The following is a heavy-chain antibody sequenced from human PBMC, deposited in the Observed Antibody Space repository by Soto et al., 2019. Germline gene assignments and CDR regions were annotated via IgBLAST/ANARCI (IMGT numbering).Heavy chain of an antibody. V-gene: IGHV4-31*03. CDR2: IYYSGST. CDR1: GGSISSCCYY. Sequence: SETLSLTCTVSGGSISSCCYYWCWIRQHTGKGLEWIGYIYYSGSTYYNPSLKSRVTISVDTSKNQFSLKLSSVTAADTAVYYCARHGGNYYYYGMDVWGQGTTVTVSS. CDR3: ARHGGNYYYYGMDV. D-gene: IGHD2-15*01. J-gene: IGHJ6*02.